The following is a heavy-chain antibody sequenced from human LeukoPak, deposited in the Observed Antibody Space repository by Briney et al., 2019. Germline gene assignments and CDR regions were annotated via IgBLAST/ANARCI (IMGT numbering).Heavy chain of an antibody. J-gene: IGHJ4*02. CDR2: INPNSGGT. CDR3: ASEGYYYDSSGYYYTDY. D-gene: IGHD3-22*01. CDR1: GYTFTGYY. Sequence: GASVKVSCKASGYTFTGYYMHWVRQAPGQGLEWMGWINPNSGGTNYAQKFQGRVTMTRDTSITTAYMEVSRLRSDDTAVYYCASEGYYYDSSGYYYTDYWGQGTLVTVSS. V-gene: IGHV1-2*02.